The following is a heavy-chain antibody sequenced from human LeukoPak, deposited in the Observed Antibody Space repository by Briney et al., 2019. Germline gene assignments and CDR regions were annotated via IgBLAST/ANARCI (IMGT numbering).Heavy chain of an antibody. CDR1: GGTFSSYA. CDR3: ARDPSNTSGWYIYFDY. Sequence: ASVKVSCKASGGTFSSYAISWVRQAPGQGLEWMGWISTYNGDTRFPQNLQGRVTMTTDTSTNTAYMELRSLRSDDTAVYYCARDPSNTSGWYIYFDYWAQGTLVTVSS. CDR2: ISTYNGDT. J-gene: IGHJ4*02. V-gene: IGHV1-18*01. D-gene: IGHD6-19*01.